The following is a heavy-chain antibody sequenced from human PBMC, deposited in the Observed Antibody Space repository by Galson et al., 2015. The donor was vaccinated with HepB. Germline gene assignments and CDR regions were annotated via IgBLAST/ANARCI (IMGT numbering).Heavy chain of an antibody. CDR1: GYTFTSYA. Sequence: SVKVSCKASGYTFTSYAMHWVRQAPGQRLEWMGWINAGNGNTKYSQKFQGRVTITRDTSASTAYMELSSLRSEDTAVYCCATGAPGNYYYDSSGYYVSWGQGTLVTVSS. D-gene: IGHD3-22*01. CDR2: INAGNGNT. V-gene: IGHV1-3*01. CDR3: ATGAPGNYYYDSSGYYVS. J-gene: IGHJ4*02.